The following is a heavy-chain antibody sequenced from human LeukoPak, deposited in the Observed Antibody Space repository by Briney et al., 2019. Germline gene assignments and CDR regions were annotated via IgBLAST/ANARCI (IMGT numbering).Heavy chain of an antibody. V-gene: IGHV3-23*01. CDR2: ISGSGGGT. CDR3: AKDQATIFGVVPAFDY. J-gene: IGHJ4*02. D-gene: IGHD3-3*01. CDR1: GFTFSSYA. Sequence: PGRSLRLSCAASGFTFSSYAMSWVRQAPGKGLEWVSAISGSGGGTYYADSVRGRFTISRDNSKNTLYLQMNSLRAEDTAVYYCAKDQATIFGVVPAFDYWGQGTLVTVSS.